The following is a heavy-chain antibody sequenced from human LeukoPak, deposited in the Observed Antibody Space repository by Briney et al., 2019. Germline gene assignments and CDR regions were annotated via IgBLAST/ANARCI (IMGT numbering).Heavy chain of an antibody. Sequence: SETLSLTCTVSGGSISPYYWSWIRQPPGKGLEWIGYIYYSGSTNYNPSLKSRVTISEDTSKNQFSLKLSSVTAADTAVYYCARAFYPGYYSYMAVWGKGTTVTVSS. D-gene: IGHD3-3*02. CDR1: GGSISPYY. J-gene: IGHJ6*03. CDR2: IYYSGST. V-gene: IGHV4-59*01. CDR3: ARAFYPGYYSYMAV.